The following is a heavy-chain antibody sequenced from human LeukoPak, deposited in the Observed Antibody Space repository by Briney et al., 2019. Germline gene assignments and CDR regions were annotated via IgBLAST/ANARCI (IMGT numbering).Heavy chain of an antibody. J-gene: IGHJ4*02. D-gene: IGHD6-19*01. CDR3: ARVSGYSSGWYSFDY. CDR2: IYNSGNT. V-gene: IGHV4-59*01. Sequence: SETLSLTCTVSGGSIRRYYWSWIRQPPGKGLEWIGYIYNSGNTNYNPSLKSRVTVSADTSKNQFSLKLSSVTAADTAIYYCARVSGYSSGWYSFDYWGQGTLVTVSS. CDR1: GGSIRRYY.